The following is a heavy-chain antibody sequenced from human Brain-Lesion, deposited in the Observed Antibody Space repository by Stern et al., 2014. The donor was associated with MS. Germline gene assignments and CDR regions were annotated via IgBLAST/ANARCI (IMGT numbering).Heavy chain of an antibody. CDR2: IKQAGSEE. CDR1: GFTFSSYW. Sequence: EDQLVESGGGLVQPGGSLRLSCAASGFTFSSYWMSWVRQTPGKGLEWVANIKQAGSEESYGESVQGRFTLSSYHANHSLYPQMNSLRAEDTAVYYCARDCGVGHCDGVRGYSYYYGLDVWGQGTSVTVSS. D-gene: IGHD2-21*01. CDR3: ARDCGVGHCDGVRGYSYYYGLDV. J-gene: IGHJ6*02. V-gene: IGHV3-7*01.